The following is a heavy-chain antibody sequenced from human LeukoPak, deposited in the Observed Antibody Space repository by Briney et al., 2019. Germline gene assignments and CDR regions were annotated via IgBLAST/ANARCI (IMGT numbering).Heavy chain of an antibody. D-gene: IGHD3-22*01. Sequence: ASVKVSCKASGYTFTSYGISWVRQAPGQGLEWMGWIGTYNGNTNYAQKFQGRVVMTTDTFTSTAYMELRSLRSDDTALYYCARVDSSGETLFDYWGQGTLVTVSS. CDR3: ARVDSSGETLFDY. V-gene: IGHV1-18*01. CDR1: GYTFTSYG. CDR2: IGTYNGNT. J-gene: IGHJ4*02.